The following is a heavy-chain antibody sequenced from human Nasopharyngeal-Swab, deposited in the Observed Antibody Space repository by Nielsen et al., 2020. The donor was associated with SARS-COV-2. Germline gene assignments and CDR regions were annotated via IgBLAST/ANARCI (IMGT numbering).Heavy chain of an antibody. CDR1: GFTFSSYW. D-gene: IGHD6-13*01. J-gene: IGHJ3*02. V-gene: IGHV3-7*05. CDR2: IKQDGSEK. Sequence: GESLKISCAASGFTFSSYWMGWVRQAPGKGLEWVANIKQDGSEKYYVDSVKGRFTISRDNAKNSLYLQMNSLRAEDTAVYYCSRIAAAGTNAFDIWGQGTMVTVSS. CDR3: SRIAAAGTNAFDI.